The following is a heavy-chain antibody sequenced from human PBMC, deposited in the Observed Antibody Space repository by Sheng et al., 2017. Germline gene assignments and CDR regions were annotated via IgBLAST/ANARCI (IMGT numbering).Heavy chain of an antibody. V-gene: IGHV4-34*01. CDR3: ARRDFWSGSNWFDP. CDR2: INHSGST. Sequence: QVQLQQWGAGLLKPSETLSLTCAVYGGSFSGYYWSWIRQPPGKGLEWIGEINHSGSTNYNPSLKSRVTISVDTSKNQFSLKLSSVTAADTAVYYCARRDFWSGSNWFDPWGQGTLVTVSS. CDR1: GGSFSGYY. J-gene: IGHJ5*02. D-gene: IGHD3-3*01.